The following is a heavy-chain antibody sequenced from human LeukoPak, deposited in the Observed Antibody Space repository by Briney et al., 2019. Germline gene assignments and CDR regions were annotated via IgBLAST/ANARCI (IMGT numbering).Heavy chain of an antibody. V-gene: IGHV4-4*07. CDR2: IYTSGST. D-gene: IGHD3-22*01. CDR3: ARDRYYYDSSGYYYYFDY. Sequence: PSETLSLTCTVSGGSISSYYWSWIRQPAGKGLEWIGRIYTSGSTNYNPSIKSRVTMSVDTSKNQFSLKLSSVTAADTAVYYCARDRYYYDSSGYYYYFDYWGQGTLVTVSS. J-gene: IGHJ4*02. CDR1: GGSISSYY.